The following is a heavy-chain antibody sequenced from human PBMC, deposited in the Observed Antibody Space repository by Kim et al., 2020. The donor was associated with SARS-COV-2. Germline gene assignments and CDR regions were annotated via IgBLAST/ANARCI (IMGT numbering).Heavy chain of an antibody. CDR2: FDPEDGET. CDR3: ATSRFDRIGIAVAGPDAFDI. CDR1: GYTLTELS. J-gene: IGHJ3*02. D-gene: IGHD6-19*01. Sequence: ASVKVSCKVSGYTLTELSMHWVRQAPGKGLEWMGGFDPEDGETIYAQKFQGRVTMTEDTSTDTAYMELSSLRSEDTAVYYCATSRFDRIGIAVAGPDAFDIWGQGTMVTVSS. V-gene: IGHV1-24*01.